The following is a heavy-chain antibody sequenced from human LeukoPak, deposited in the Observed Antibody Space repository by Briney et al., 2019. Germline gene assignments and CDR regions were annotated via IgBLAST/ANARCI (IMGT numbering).Heavy chain of an antibody. V-gene: IGHV3-7*03. CDR3: AARSSGNPYF. Sequence: SGGSLRLSCAASGFTFSTYWMSWVRQAPGKGLEWVANIKQDGSVKYYVDSVKGRFTISRDNAENSLYLQMNSLRVEDTAVYYCAARSSGNPYFWGQGALVTVSS. D-gene: IGHD1-26*01. CDR2: IKQDGSVK. J-gene: IGHJ4*02. CDR1: GFTFSTYW.